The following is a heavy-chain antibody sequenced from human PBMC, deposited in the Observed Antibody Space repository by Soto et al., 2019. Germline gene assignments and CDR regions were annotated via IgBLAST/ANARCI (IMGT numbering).Heavy chain of an antibody. CDR1: GFTFGDYA. CDR2: IRSKAYGGTT. J-gene: IGHJ3*02. V-gene: IGHV3-49*03. CDR3: TRAAATLSDALDI. Sequence: PGGSLRLSCTASGFTFGDYAMSWFRQAPGKGLEWVGFIRSKAYGGTTEYAASVKGRFTISRDDSKSIAYLQMNSPKTEDTAVYYCTRAAATLSDALDIWGQGTMVTVSS. D-gene: IGHD6-13*01.